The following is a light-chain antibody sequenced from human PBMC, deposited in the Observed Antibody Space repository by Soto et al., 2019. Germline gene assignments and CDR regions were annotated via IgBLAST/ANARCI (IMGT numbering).Light chain of an antibody. J-gene: IGLJ1*01. CDR3: AAWDDSLNGYV. CDR2: SNN. CDR1: SSNIGSNT. V-gene: IGLV1-44*01. Sequence: QPVLTEPPSANETRGRWVTNHCSESSSNIGSNTVNWYQQLPGTAPKLLIYSNNQRPSGVPDRFSGSKSGTSASLAISGLQSEDEADYYCAAWDDSLNGYVFGTGTKVT.